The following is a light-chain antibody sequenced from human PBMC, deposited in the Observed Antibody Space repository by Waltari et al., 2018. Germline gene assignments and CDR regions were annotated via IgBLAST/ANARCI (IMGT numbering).Light chain of an antibody. CDR1: QSVDNY. Sequence: ENVLTQSPATLSLSPGERVTLSCRASQSVDNYLAWYQQKPGQAPRLLIYDAYHRATGTPARFSGSGSGTDFTLTISSLEPEDVAVYYCQQRTTWPPWTFGQGTKVEIK. V-gene: IGKV3-11*01. J-gene: IGKJ1*01. CDR3: QQRTTWPPWT. CDR2: DAY.